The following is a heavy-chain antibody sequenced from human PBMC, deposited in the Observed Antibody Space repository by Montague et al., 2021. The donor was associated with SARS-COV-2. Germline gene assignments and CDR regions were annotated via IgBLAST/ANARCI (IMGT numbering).Heavy chain of an antibody. V-gene: IGHV5-51*01. D-gene: IGHD7-27*01. J-gene: IGHJ4*02. Sequence: QSGAEVKKPGESLQISCKGSGYTFSNNWIAWVRQKPGKGLEWLGVIFPADSDSKVSPSFQGQVSISVDKSINTAYLQWGGLEASDTAIFYCARSPNWGSPLDXWGQGTLITVSS. CDR2: IFPADSDS. CDR1: GYTFSNNW. CDR3: ARSPNWGSPLDX.